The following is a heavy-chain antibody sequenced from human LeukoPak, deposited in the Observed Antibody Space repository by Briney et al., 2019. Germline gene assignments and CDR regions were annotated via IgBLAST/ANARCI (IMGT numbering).Heavy chain of an antibody. J-gene: IGHJ4*02. CDR3: ARDQAFLTTFDY. Sequence: KPSETLSLTXTVSGYSISSGYYWGWIRQPPGRRLEWIGSIYHSGSTYYNPSLKSRVTISVDTSKNQFSLKLSSVTAADTAVYYCARDQAFLTTFDYWGQGTLVTVSS. D-gene: IGHD4-11*01. CDR2: IYHSGST. V-gene: IGHV4-38-2*02. CDR1: GYSISSGYY.